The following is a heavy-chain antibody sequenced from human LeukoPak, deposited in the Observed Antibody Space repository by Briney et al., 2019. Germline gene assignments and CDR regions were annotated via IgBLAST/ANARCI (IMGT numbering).Heavy chain of an antibody. V-gene: IGHV3-9*01. Sequence: GGSLRLSCAASGFTFEDYAMHWVRQAPGKGLEWVSGISWNSGSIGYADSVKGRFTISRDNAKNSLYLQMNSLRAEDTALYYCAKDQDYDTLTGKRGAPFDYWGQGTLATVSS. J-gene: IGHJ4*02. D-gene: IGHD3-9*01. CDR2: ISWNSGSI. CDR3: AKDQDYDTLTGKRGAPFDY. CDR1: GFTFEDYA.